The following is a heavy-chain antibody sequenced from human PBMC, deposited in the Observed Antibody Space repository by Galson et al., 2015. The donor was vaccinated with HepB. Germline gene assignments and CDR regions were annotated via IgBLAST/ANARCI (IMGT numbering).Heavy chain of an antibody. CDR1: GFTFSSYS. D-gene: IGHD3-16*01. V-gene: IGHV3-48*04. CDR3: ARDLVPYYYYGMDV. CDR2: ISSSSSTI. Sequence: SLRLSCAASGFTFSSYSMNWVRQAPGKGLEWVSYISSSSSTIYYADSVKGRFTISRDNAKNSLYLQMNSLRAEDTAVYYCARDLVPYYYYGMDVWGQGTTVTVSS. J-gene: IGHJ6*02.